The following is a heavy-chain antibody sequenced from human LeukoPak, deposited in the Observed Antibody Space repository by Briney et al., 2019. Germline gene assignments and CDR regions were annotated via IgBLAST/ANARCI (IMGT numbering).Heavy chain of an antibody. CDR3: ASMWSDGNSSGWFDY. Sequence: PSETLSLTCAVYGGSFSGYYWSWIRQPPGKGLEWIGEINHSGSTNYNPSLKSRVTISVDTSKNQFSLKLSSVTAADTAVYYCASMWSDGNSSGWFDYWGQGTLVTVSS. J-gene: IGHJ4*02. CDR2: INHSGST. D-gene: IGHD6-19*01. V-gene: IGHV4-34*01. CDR1: GGSFSGYY.